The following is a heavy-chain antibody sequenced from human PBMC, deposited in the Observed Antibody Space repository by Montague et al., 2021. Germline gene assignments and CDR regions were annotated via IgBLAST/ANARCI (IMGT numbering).Heavy chain of an antibody. J-gene: IGHJ5*02. CDR1: GASITSNIYY. V-gene: IGHV4-39*07. CDR3: ARVFSSWYVGWFDP. D-gene: IGHD6-13*01. Sequence: SETLSLTCTVSGASITSNIYYWGWIRQSPGKGLEWIGSIYYSGNSFYRPSLKSRITMVVDTSKNQFSLKLSSVTAADTAIYYCARVFSSWYVGWFDPWGQGTLVTVSS. CDR2: IYYSGNS.